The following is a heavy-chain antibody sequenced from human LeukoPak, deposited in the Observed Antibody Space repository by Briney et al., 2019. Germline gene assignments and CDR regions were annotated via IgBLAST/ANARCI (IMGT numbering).Heavy chain of an antibody. CDR2: IYHSGST. CDR1: GGSISSSNW. Sequence: PSETLSLTCAVSGGSISSSNWWSWVRQPPGKGLEWIGEIYHSGSTNYNPSLKSRVTISVDTSKNQFSLKLSSVTAADTAVYYCARDRVDLIYYYYGMDVWGQGTTVTVSS. D-gene: IGHD2-2*01. CDR3: ARDRVDLIYYYYGMDV. J-gene: IGHJ6*02. V-gene: IGHV4-4*02.